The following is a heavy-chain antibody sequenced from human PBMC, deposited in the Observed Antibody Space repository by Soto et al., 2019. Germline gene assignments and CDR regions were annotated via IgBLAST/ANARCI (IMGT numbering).Heavy chain of an antibody. CDR2: ISSNGGST. D-gene: IGHD3-16*01. CDR3: VKMGDGAFDI. CDR1: GFTSSSYA. Sequence: GGSLRLSCSASGFTSSSYAMHWVRQAPGKGLEYVSAISSNGGSTYYADSVKGRFTISRDNSKNTLYLQMSSLRAEDTAVYYCVKMGDGAFDIWGQGTMVTVSS. J-gene: IGHJ3*02. V-gene: IGHV3-64D*06.